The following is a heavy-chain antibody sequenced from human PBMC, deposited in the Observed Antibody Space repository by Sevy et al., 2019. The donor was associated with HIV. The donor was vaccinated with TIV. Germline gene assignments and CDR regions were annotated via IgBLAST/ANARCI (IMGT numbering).Heavy chain of an antibody. CDR3: ARDRRFYGGNSEFYYFDY. Sequence: ASVKVSCKASGYTFTSYYMHWVRQAPGQGLEWMGIINPSGGSTSYAQKFQGRVTMTRDTSTSTVYMELSSLRSEDTAVYYCARDRRFYGGNSEFYYFDYWGQGTLDTVSS. D-gene: IGHD4-17*01. J-gene: IGHJ4*02. CDR1: GYTFTSYY. CDR2: INPSGGST. V-gene: IGHV1-46*01.